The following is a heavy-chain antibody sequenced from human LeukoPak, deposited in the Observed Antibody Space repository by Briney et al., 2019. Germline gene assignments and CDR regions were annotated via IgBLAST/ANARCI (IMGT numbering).Heavy chain of an antibody. J-gene: IGHJ3*02. CDR2: ISYDGSNK. CDR3: AKEIHIVVVTAPDAFDI. D-gene: IGHD2-21*02. CDR1: GFTFSSYG. V-gene: IGHV3-30*18. Sequence: PGRSLRLSCAASGFTFSSYGMHWVRQAPGKGLEWVAVISYDGSNKYYADSVKGRFTISRDNSKNTLYLQMNSLRAEDTAVYYCAKEIHIVVVTAPDAFDIWGQGTMVTVSS.